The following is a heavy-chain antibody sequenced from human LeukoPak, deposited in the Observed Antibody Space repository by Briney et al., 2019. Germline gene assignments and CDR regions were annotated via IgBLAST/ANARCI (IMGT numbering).Heavy chain of an antibody. CDR3: ASSSITMVRGVDY. D-gene: IGHD3-10*01. Sequence: ASETLSLTCTVSGGSISIYYWSWIRQPPGKGLEWIGYIYHSGSTYYNPSLKSRVTISVDRSKNQFSLKLSSVTAADTAVYYCASSSITMVRGVDYWGQGTLVTVSS. CDR1: GGSISIYY. CDR2: IYHSGST. V-gene: IGHV4-59*12. J-gene: IGHJ4*02.